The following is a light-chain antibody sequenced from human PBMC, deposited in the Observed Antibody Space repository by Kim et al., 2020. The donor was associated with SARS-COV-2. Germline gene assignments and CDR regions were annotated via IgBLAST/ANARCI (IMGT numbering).Light chain of an antibody. V-gene: IGLV2-14*03. CDR1: SRDVGGYIY. Sequence: QSITISCTGTSRDVGGYIYVSWYQQHPGTAPKLMIYDVSNRPSGVSNRFSGSKSGNTASLTISGLQAEDEADYYCSSYTSSSTPYVFGTGTKVTVL. CDR3: SSYTSSSTPYV. CDR2: DVS. J-gene: IGLJ1*01.